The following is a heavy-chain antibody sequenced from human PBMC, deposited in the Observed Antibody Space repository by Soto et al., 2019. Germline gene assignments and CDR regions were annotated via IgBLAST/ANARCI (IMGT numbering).Heavy chain of an antibody. J-gene: IGHJ3*02. CDR3: ARFDPLSGSYSETDAFDI. CDR2: IHYSGST. Sequence: PSETLSLTCTVSGGSISGSYWSWIRQTPGKVLEWVGYIHYSGSTNYNPSLKSRVTMSVDTSKNQFSLKLSSVTAADTAVYYCARFDPLSGSYSETDAFDIWGQGTMVTVSS. CDR1: GGSISGSY. D-gene: IGHD3-10*01. V-gene: IGHV4-59*12.